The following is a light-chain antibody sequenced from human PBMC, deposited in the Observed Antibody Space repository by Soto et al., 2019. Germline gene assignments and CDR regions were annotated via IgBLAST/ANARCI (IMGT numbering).Light chain of an antibody. V-gene: IGKV3D-15*01. CDR1: QSIGSN. Sequence: EIVMTQSPATLSVSPGERATLSCRASQSIGSNLAWYQHKPGQAPRLLIYGASNRATGIPARFSGSGSGTEFTLTISSLQSEDFAVYYCQQYNKWPLVYSFGQGTKVDIK. J-gene: IGKJ2*03. CDR3: QQYNKWPLVYS. CDR2: GAS.